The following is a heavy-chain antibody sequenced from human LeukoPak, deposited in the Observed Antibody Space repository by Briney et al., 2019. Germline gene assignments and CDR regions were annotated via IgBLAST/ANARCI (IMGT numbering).Heavy chain of an antibody. CDR1: GGSISSGSYY. Sequence: SQTLSLICTVSGGSISSGSYYWSWIRQPAGKGLEWIGRIYTKGSTNYTPSLKSRVTISVDTSKNQFSLKLSSVTAADTAVYYCARELGSSEGPIDYWGQGTLVTVSS. V-gene: IGHV4-61*02. J-gene: IGHJ4*02. CDR3: ARELGSSEGPIDY. CDR2: IYTKGST. D-gene: IGHD6-13*01.